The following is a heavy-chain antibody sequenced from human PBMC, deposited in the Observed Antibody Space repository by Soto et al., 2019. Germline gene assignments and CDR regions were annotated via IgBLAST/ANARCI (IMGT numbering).Heavy chain of an antibody. CDR1: GFTFSSYS. CDR2: ISSSSSYI. J-gene: IGHJ4*02. Sequence: EVQLVESGGGLVKPGGSLRLSCAASGFTFSSYSMNWVRQAPGKGLEWVSSISSSSSYIYDADSVKGRFTISRDNAKNSPYLQMNRLRAEDTAVYYCASGAYYYASSGYYYYWGQGTLVTVSS. CDR3: ASGAYYYASSGYYYY. V-gene: IGHV3-21*01. D-gene: IGHD3-22*01.